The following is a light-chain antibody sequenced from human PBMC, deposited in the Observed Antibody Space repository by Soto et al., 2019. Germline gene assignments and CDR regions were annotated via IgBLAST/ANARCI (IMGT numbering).Light chain of an antibody. V-gene: IGKV3-15*01. CDR3: QQYNNWPLT. J-gene: IGKJ4*01. CDR2: GAS. Sequence: EIVLTQSPGTLSLSPGERATLSCRASQSVSSSHIAWYQQKPGQAPRLLIYGASTRATGIPARFSGSGSGTEFTLTISSLQSEDFAVYCCQQYNNWPLTFGGGTKV. CDR1: QSVSSSH.